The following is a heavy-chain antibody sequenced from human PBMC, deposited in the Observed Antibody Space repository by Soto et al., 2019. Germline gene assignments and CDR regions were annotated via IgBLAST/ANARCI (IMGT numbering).Heavy chain of an antibody. Sequence: PSETLSLTCTVSGGSISSGNYYWSWIRQPPGKGLEWIGYIYYSGSTYYNPSLKSRVTISVDTSKNQFSLKLSSVTAADTAVYYCAMSARSIAAGGIDFWGQGILVTV. J-gene: IGHJ4*01. CDR2: IYYSGST. CDR1: GGSISSGNYY. V-gene: IGHV4-30-4*01. CDR3: AMSARSIAAGGIDF. D-gene: IGHD6-13*01.